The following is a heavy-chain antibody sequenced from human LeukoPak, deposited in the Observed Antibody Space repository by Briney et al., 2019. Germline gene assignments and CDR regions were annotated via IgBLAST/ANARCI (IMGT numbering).Heavy chain of an antibody. CDR2: MNPNNGDS. D-gene: IGHD6-25*01. V-gene: IGHV1-8*03. CDR1: GYTFTNYH. J-gene: IGHJ4*02. CDR3: ARTTSFTASGYDY. Sequence: GASVKVSCKASGYTFTNYHINWVRQATGQGLEWMGWMNPNNGDSGYAQKFQGRVTITRDTSISTSYMELSSLRSGHPAVYFCARTTSFTASGYDYWGQGTLVSVSS.